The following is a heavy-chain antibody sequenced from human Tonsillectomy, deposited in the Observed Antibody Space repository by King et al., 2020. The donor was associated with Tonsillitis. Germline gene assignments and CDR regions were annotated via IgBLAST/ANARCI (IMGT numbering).Heavy chain of an antibody. V-gene: IGHV3-23*04. CDR1: GFTFSSYA. CDR3: AKASGGDGSGSYYSYYYYGMDV. D-gene: IGHD3-10*01. J-gene: IGHJ6*02. Sequence: LVESGGGLVQPGGSLRLSCAASGFTFSSYAMTWVRQAPGKGLEWVSVISGSGGSTYYADSVKGRFTISRDNSKNTQYLQMNSLRAEDTAVYYCAKASGGDGSGSYYSYYYYGMDVWGQGTTVTVSS. CDR2: ISGSGGST.